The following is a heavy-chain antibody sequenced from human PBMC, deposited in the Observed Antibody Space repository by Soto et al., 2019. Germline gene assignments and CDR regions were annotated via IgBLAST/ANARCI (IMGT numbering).Heavy chain of an antibody. CDR3: AKRRGAGGHFDY. V-gene: IGHV1-18*01. CDR1: GYTFNTYS. CDR2: ISGYNGDT. J-gene: IGHJ4*02. Sequence: SVKVSCKASGYTFNTYSISWVRQAPGQGLEWMGWISGYNGDTHYAQKFQGRVTMTTDTSTSTAYMELNSLTAEDTAVYFCAKRRGAGGHFDYWGQGALVTASS. D-gene: IGHD2-15*01.